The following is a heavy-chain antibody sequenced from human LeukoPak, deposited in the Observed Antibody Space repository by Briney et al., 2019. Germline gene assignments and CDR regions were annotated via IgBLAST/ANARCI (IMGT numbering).Heavy chain of an antibody. CDR3: ARYCGADCYSAREAFDI. V-gene: IGHV1-18*01. J-gene: IGHJ3*02. D-gene: IGHD2-21*02. CDR2: ISAYNGNT. CDR1: GYTFTSYG. Sequence: ASVKVSCKASGYTFTSYGISWVRQAPGQGLEWMGWISAYNGNTNYAQKLQGRVTMTTDTSTSTAYMELRSLRSDDTAVYYCARYCGADCYSAREAFDIWGQGTMVTVSS.